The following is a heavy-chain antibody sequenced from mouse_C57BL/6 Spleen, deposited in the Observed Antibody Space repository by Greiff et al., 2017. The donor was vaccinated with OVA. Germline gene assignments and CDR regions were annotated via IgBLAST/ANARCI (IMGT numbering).Heavy chain of an antibody. CDR2: ISSGGSYT. J-gene: IGHJ1*03. CDR1: GFTFSSYG. V-gene: IGHV5-6*01. D-gene: IGHD1-1*01. CDR3: ESAANATVEGWYFDV. Sequence: EVMLVESGGDLVKPGGSLKLSCAASGFTFSSYGMSWVRQTPDKRLEWVATISSGGSYTYYPDSVKGRYTISKDNAKNTLYLQMSSLKSEDTAMYYCESAANATVEGWYFDVWGKGTTVTVSS.